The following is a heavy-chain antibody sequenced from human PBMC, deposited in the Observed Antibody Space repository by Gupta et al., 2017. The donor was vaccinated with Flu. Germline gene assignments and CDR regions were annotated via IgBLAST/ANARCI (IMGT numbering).Heavy chain of an antibody. CDR2: VGAGGDIT. CDR1: GLTFSGYA. CDR3: SKDRSGNPAIDY. J-gene: IGHJ4*02. V-gene: IGHV3-23*01. D-gene: IGHD6-13*01. Sequence: EVQLLESGGALVQPGGALRLSWAASGLTFSGYAINWVRQAPGKGLEWVSTVGAGGDITYYADSVMGRFTISRDNSNNPVYLHMNSLRGDDTAVYYCSKDRSGNPAIDYWGQGTLVTVSA.